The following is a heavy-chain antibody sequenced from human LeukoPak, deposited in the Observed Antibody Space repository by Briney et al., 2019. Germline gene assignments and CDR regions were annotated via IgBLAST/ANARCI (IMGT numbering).Heavy chain of an antibody. J-gene: IGHJ5*02. CDR1: GDSINNYY. CDR3: ARGSNWLDP. D-gene: IGHD6-6*01. CDR2: IYYSGNT. Sequence: PSETLSLTCSVPGDSINNYYWSWIRQPPGKGLEWIGYIYYSGNTNYNPTLKSRVTISKDTSKKQISPNLSSVTAADTAVYYCARGSNWLDPWGQGTLVTVSS. V-gene: IGHV4-59*01.